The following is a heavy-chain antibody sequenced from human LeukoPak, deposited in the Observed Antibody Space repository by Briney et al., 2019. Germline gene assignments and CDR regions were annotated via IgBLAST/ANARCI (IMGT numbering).Heavy chain of an antibody. CDR2: ISAYNGNT. Sequence: ASVKVSCKPSGYTFTSYGISWVRQAPGQGLEWMGRISAYNGNTNYAQKLQGRVTMTADTSTSTAYMELRSLRSDDTAVYYCASHSEYYYDTSRNNWFDPWGQGTLVTVSS. CDR3: ASHSEYYYDTSRNNWFDP. J-gene: IGHJ5*02. CDR1: GYTFTSYG. V-gene: IGHV1-18*01. D-gene: IGHD3-22*01.